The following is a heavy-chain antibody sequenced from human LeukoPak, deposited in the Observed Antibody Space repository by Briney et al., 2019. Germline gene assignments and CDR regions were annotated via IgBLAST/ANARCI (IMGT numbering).Heavy chain of an antibody. D-gene: IGHD6-6*01. CDR3: ARDHSSSSYEGYFDY. CDR1: GGSISSYY. V-gene: IGHV4-4*07. Sequence: TSETLSLTCTVSGGSISSYYWSWIRQPAGKGLEWIGRIYTSESTNYNPSLKSRVTMSVDTSKNQFSLKLSSVTAADTAVYYCARDHSSSSYEGYFDYWGQGTLVTVSS. CDR2: IYTSEST. J-gene: IGHJ4*02.